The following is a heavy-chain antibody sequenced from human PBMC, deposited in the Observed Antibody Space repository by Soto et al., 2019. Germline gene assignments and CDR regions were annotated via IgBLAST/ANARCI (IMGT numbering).Heavy chain of an antibody. J-gene: IGHJ4*02. CDR3: ASVGRPTVVTLDY. D-gene: IGHD4-17*01. V-gene: IGHV4-30-4*01. CDR1: GGSISSGDYY. CDR2: IYYSGST. Sequence: SETLSLTCTVSGGSISSGDYYWSWIRQPPGKGLEWIGYIYYSGSTYYNPSLKSRVTISVDTSKNQFSLKLSSVTAADTAVYYCASVGRPTVVTLDYWGQGTLVTVSS.